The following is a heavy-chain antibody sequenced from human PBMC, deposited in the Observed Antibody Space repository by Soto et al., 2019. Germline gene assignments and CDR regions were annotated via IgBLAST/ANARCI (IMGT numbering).Heavy chain of an antibody. CDR2: ISAGGGNT. J-gene: IGHJ6*03. CDR1: GFSFNIYA. CDR3: AKAPTYDYYYYIDV. V-gene: IGHV3-23*01. Sequence: EVHLLESGGGLVQPGGSLRLSCAASGFSFNIYAMKWVRQAPGKGLECVSAISAGGGNTYYADSVEGRFTISRDNSKYTLYIHMISLRADDTAVYYCAKAPTYDYYYYIDVGGKGTTVTVSS.